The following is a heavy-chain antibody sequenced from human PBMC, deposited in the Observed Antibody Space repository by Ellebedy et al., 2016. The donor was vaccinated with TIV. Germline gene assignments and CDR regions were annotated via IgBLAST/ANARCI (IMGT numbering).Heavy chain of an antibody. CDR3: AHSSGYLFDS. V-gene: IGHV4-61*02. D-gene: IGHD3-22*01. CDR2: IYTSGST. Sequence: SETLSLTXTVSGGSISSGSYYWCWIRQPAGTGLEWIGRIYTSGSTNYNPSLKSRVTMSVDTSKNQLSLKLSSVTAADTAVYFCAHSSGYLFDSWGQGTQVTVSS. J-gene: IGHJ4*02. CDR1: GGSISSGSYY.